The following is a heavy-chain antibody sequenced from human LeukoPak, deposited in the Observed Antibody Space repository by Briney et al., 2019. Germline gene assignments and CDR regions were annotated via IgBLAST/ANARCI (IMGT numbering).Heavy chain of an antibody. D-gene: IGHD3-22*01. CDR3: AGEGTSYYYDSSGSNAFDI. CDR1: GGSISSSNW. CDR2: IYHSGST. J-gene: IGHJ3*02. V-gene: IGHV4-4*02. Sequence: PSETLSLTCAVSGGSISSSNWWSWVRQPPGKGLEWIGEIYHSGSTNYNPSLKSRVTISVDKSKNQFSLKLSSATAADTAVYYCAGEGTSYYYDSSGSNAFDIWGQGTMVTVSS.